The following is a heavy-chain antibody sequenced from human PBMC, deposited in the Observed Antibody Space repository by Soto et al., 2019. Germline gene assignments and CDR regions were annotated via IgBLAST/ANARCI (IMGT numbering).Heavy chain of an antibody. V-gene: IGHV3-23*01. CDR3: AKDREPYGDYENDAFDI. D-gene: IGHD4-17*01. CDR2: ISGSGGST. Sequence: EVQLLESGGGLVQPGGSLRLSCAASGFTFSSYAMSWVRQAPGKGLEWVSAISGSGGSTDYADSVKGRFTISRDNSKNPLYRQMNSLSAEDTAVYYCAKDREPYGDYENDAFDIWGQGTMVTVSS. J-gene: IGHJ3*02. CDR1: GFTFSSYA.